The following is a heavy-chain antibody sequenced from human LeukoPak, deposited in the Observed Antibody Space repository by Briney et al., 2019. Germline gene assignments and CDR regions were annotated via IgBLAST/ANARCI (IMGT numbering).Heavy chain of an antibody. Sequence: GSLRLSCAASGFTFSTYDMHWVRQVTGKGLEWVSAIGAGEDTYYLGSVKGRFTISRENAKNVLYLQMSSLRVEDTAVYYCVREIRETVITRHYYYGIDVWGQGTTVTVSS. CDR2: IGAGEDT. J-gene: IGHJ6*02. V-gene: IGHV3-13*04. CDR1: GFTFSTYD. CDR3: VREIRETVITRHYYYGIDV. D-gene: IGHD1-7*01.